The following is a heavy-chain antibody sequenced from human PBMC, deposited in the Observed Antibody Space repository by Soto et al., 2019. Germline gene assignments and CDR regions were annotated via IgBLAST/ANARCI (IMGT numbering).Heavy chain of an antibody. CDR1: GGSFSGYY. CDR2: INHSGST. CDR3: ARDSVGYCSGGSCYPRNALDY. D-gene: IGHD2-15*01. V-gene: IGHV4-34*01. Sequence: QVQLQQWGAGLLKPSETLSLTCAVYGGSFSGYYWSWIRQPPGKGLEWIGEINHSGSTNYNPSLKSRVTISVDPSKNQFSLKLSSVTAADTAVYYCARDSVGYCSGGSCYPRNALDYWGQGTLVTVSS. J-gene: IGHJ4*02.